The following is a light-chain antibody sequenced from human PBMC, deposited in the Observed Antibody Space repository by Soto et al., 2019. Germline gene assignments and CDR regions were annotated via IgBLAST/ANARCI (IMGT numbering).Light chain of an antibody. Sequence: EIVLTQSPGTLSLSPGERATLSCRASQSVSSSYLAWYQQKPGPAPRLLIYGATSRATGIPGRFSGRGSATDFPLTIRRLEPEDFAVYYCQQYDSSPLTFGGGTKVEIK. CDR2: GAT. CDR3: QQYDSSPLT. CDR1: QSVSSSY. V-gene: IGKV3-20*01. J-gene: IGKJ4*01.